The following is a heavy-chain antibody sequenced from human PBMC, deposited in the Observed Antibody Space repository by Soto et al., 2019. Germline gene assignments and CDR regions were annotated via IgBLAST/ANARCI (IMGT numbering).Heavy chain of an antibody. CDR3: AKSEGSGSYYYYYGMDV. Sequence: EVQLLESGGGLVQPGGSLRLSCAASGFTFSSYAMSWVRQAPGKGLEWVSAISGSGGSTYYADSVKGRFTISRDNSKNTLYLQMNSLRAEGTAVYYCAKSEGSGSYYYYYGMDVWGQGTTVTVSS. CDR2: ISGSGGST. D-gene: IGHD3-10*01. CDR1: GFTFSSYA. V-gene: IGHV3-23*01. J-gene: IGHJ6*02.